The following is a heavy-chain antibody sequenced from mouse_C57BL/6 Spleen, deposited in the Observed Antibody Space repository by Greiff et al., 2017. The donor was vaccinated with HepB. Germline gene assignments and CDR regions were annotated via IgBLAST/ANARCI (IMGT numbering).Heavy chain of an antibody. J-gene: IGHJ1*03. CDR2: ISGGGGNT. V-gene: IGHV5-9*01. D-gene: IGHD1-1*01. Sequence: EVQGVESGGGLVKPGGSLKLSCAASGFTFSSYTMSWVRQTPEKRLEWVATISGGGGNTYYPDSVKGRFTISRDNAKNTLYLQMSSLRSEDTALYYCARQKISYYYGSSYGYFDVWGTGTTVTVSS. CDR1: GFTFSSYT. CDR3: ARQKISYYYGSSYGYFDV.